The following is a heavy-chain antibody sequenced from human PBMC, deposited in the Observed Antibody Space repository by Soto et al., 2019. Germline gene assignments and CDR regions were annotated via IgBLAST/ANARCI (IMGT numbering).Heavy chain of an antibody. CDR1: GSTFNSNA. CDR3: ARDKIQGAPDYLDS. V-gene: IGHV3-30*04. J-gene: IGHJ4*02. Sequence: QEQLVESGGAVVRPGRSLNLSCEASGSTFNSNAMHWFRKPPGKGREGVAVISYDGRVQQYTDSVKGRFTISRDDSKNILYLQMNSLRDEDTALYYCARDKIQGAPDYLDSWGQGTLVTVSS. CDR2: ISYDGRVQ.